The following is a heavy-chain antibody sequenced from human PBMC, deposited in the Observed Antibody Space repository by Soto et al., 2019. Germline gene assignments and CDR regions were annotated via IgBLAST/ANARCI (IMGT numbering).Heavy chain of an antibody. CDR2: FDPEDGET. V-gene: IGHV1-24*01. J-gene: IGHJ5*02. Sequence: ASVKVSCKVSGYTLTELSMHWVRQAPGKGLEWMGGFDPEDGETIYAQKFQGRVTMTEDTSTDTAYMELSSLRSEDTAVYYCATEARWRRWFDPWGQGTLVTVSS. CDR1: GYTLTELS. CDR3: ATEARWRRWFDP. D-gene: IGHD2-15*01.